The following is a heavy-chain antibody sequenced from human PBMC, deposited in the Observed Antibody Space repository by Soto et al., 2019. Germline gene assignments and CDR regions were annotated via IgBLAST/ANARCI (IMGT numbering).Heavy chain of an antibody. J-gene: IGHJ5*02. CDR3: AKRGGFAYYDSSGYEAALGVYNWFDP. CDR2: ISGSGGST. CDR1: GFTFSSYA. V-gene: IGHV3-23*01. Sequence: GGSLRLSCAASGFTFSSYAMSWVRQAPGKGLEWVSAISGSGGSTYYADSVKGRFTISRDNSKNTLYLQMNSLRAEDTAVYYCAKRGGFAYYDSSGYEAALGVYNWFDPWGQGTLVTVSS. D-gene: IGHD3-22*01.